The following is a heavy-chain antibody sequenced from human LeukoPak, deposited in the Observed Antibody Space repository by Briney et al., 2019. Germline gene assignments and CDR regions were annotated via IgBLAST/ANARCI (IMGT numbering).Heavy chain of an antibody. CDR1: GFTFSSYA. Sequence: GGSLRLSCAASGFTFSSYAMSWVRQAPGKGLEWVSAISGSGGSTYYPASVKGRFTISRDNSKNTLYLQMNSLRAEDTAVYYCANGCTSCPFDYWGQGTLVTVSS. CDR2: ISGSGGST. CDR3: ANGCTSCPFDY. J-gene: IGHJ4*02. V-gene: IGHV3-23*01. D-gene: IGHD2-2*01.